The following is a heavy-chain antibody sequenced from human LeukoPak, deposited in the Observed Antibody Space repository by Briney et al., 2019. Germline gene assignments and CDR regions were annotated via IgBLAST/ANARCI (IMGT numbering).Heavy chain of an antibody. D-gene: IGHD2-8*01. Sequence: PSETLSLTCGVSGGCISNTNWWCWVRQPPGQGLEWTGEITLTRLTHYNPSLESRVTVSLDKSKIQLSLNLTSVTAADTAVYYCSRENGAFSRFGYWVQGTLVTVLS. CDR1: GGCISNTNW. CDR2: ITLTRLT. CDR3: SRENGAFSRFGY. J-gene: IGHJ4*02. V-gene: IGHV4-4*02.